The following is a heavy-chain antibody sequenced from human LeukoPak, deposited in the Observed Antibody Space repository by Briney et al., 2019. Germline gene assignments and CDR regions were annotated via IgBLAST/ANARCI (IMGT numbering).Heavy chain of an antibody. CDR2: IYPGDSDT. J-gene: IGHJ3*02. V-gene: IGHV5-51*01. CDR3: ARRAPDRDGYPQNVYAFDI. CDR1: GYSFTSYW. Sequence: GESLKISCKGSGYSFTSYWIGWVRQMPGKGLEWMGIIYPGDSDTRYSPSFQGQVTISADKSISTAYLQWSSLKASDTAMYYCARRAPDRDGYPQNVYAFDIWGQGTMVTVSS. D-gene: IGHD5-24*01.